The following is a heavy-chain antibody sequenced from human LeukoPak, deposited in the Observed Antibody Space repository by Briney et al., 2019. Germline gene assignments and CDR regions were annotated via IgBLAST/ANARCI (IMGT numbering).Heavy chain of an antibody. V-gene: IGHV3-30*02. CDR2: IRYDGSNK. CDR1: GFTFSSYG. J-gene: IGHJ6*03. D-gene: IGHD2-15*01. CDR3: AKDRRYCSAGSCYYMDV. Sequence: GGSLRLSCAASGFTFSSYGMHWVRQAPGKGLEWVAFIRYDGSNKYYADSVKGRFTISRDNSKNTLYLQMNSLRAEDTAVYYCAKDRRYCSAGSCYYMDVWGKGTTVTVSS.